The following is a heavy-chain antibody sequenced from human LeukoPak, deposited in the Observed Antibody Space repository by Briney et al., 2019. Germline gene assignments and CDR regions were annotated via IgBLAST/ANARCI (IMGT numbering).Heavy chain of an antibody. CDR1: GYMFINYG. D-gene: IGHD2-21*01. V-gene: IGHV1-18*01. Sequence: ASVKVSCKASGYMFINYGITWVRQAPGQGLEWVGWMNTDNGKTFYAWRFQGRVAMTTDTSTNTAYMELRSLISDDTAVYYCARGTETRNWYAWGAGDYQIDNWGQGTLVIVSS. CDR3: ARGTETRNWYAWGAGDYQIDN. J-gene: IGHJ4*02. CDR2: MNTDNGKT.